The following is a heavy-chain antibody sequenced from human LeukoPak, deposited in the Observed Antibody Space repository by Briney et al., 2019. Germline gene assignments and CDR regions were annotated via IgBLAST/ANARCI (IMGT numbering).Heavy chain of an antibody. D-gene: IGHD5-12*01. Sequence: PGGSLRLSCAASGFTVSSNYMSWVRQAPGKGLEWVSVIYSGGSTYYADSVKGRFTISRDNSKNTLYLQMNSLRAEDTAVYYCARDSADIVATITGDYYYYYYMDVWGKGTTVTVSS. CDR2: IYSGGST. CDR1: GFTVSSNY. V-gene: IGHV3-53*01. J-gene: IGHJ6*03. CDR3: ARDSADIVATITGDYYYYYYMDV.